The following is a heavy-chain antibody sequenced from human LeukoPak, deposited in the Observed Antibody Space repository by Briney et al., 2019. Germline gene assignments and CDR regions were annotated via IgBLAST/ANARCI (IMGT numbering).Heavy chain of an antibody. D-gene: IGHD3-16*01. Sequence: GGSLRLSCAASGFTFSSYAMSWVRQAPGKGLEWVAFIRYDGSNKYYADSVKGRFTISRDNSKNTLYLQMNSLRAEDTAVYYCAKDLVWESYFGYWGQGTLVTVSS. CDR3: AKDLVWESYFGY. CDR1: GFTFSSYA. V-gene: IGHV3-30*02. CDR2: IRYDGSNK. J-gene: IGHJ4*02.